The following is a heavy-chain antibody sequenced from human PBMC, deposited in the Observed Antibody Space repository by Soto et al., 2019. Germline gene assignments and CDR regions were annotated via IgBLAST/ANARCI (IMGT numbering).Heavy chain of an antibody. J-gene: IGHJ3*02. V-gene: IGHV3-11*01. CDR3: ARSYSSGPWDAFDI. Sequence: GGSLRLSCAASGFTFSDYYMSWIRQAPGKGLEWVSYISSSGSTIYYADSVKGRFTISRDNAKNSLYLQMNSLRAEDTAVYYCARSYSSGPWDAFDIWGQGTMVTVSS. D-gene: IGHD6-19*01. CDR2: ISSSGSTI. CDR1: GFTFSDYY.